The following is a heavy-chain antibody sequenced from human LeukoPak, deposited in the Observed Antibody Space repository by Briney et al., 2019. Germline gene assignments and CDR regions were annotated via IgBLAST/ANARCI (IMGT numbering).Heavy chain of an antibody. V-gene: IGHV1-69*05. CDR3: AREKSILTGYYVDY. D-gene: IGHD3-9*01. CDR1: GGTFSSYA. J-gene: IGHJ4*02. Sequence: SVKVSCKASGGTFSSYAISWVRQAPGQGLEWMGGIIPIFGTANYAQKFQGRVTITTDESTSTAYMELRSLRSDDTAVYYCAREKSILTGYYVDYWGQGTLVTVSS. CDR2: IIPIFGTA.